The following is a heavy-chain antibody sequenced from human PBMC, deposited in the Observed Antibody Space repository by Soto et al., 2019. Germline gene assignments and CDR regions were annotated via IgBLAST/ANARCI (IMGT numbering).Heavy chain of an antibody. CDR2: IYHSGST. J-gene: IGHJ4*02. CDR1: GGSISSSNW. V-gene: IGHV4-4*02. D-gene: IGHD2-21*02. CDR3: AMKTRVVTPYDY. Sequence: SETLSLTCAVSGGSISSSNWWSWVRQPPGKGLEWIGEIYHSGSTNYNPSLKSRVTISVDKSKNQFSLKLSSVTAADTAVYYCAMKTRVVTPYDYWGQGTLVTVSS.